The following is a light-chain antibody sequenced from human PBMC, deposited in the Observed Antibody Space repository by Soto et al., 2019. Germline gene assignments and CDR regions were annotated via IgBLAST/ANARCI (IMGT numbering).Light chain of an antibody. J-gene: IGKJ1*01. Sequence: EIVLTQSPGTLSLSPGERATLSCRASQSVSSIYLAWYQQKPGQAPRLLIYGASSRATGIPDRFSGSGSGTYFTLTISSLATEDFAVYYCQQYCSSRWTFGQGTKVEI. CDR3: QQYCSSRWT. CDR2: GAS. V-gene: IGKV3-20*01. CDR1: QSVSSIY.